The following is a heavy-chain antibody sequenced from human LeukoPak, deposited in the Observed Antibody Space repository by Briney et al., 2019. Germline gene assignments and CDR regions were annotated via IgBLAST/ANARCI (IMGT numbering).Heavy chain of an antibody. CDR3: VRDYDFWSGRPGSYYYYGMDV. CDR2: ISASGGST. J-gene: IGHJ6*02. D-gene: IGHD3-3*01. V-gene: IGHV3-23*01. CDR1: GFTFSSSA. Sequence: GGSLRLSCAASGFTFSSSAMSWVRQVPGKGLEWVSGISASGGSTYYADSVKGRFTISRDNSKNTLYLQMNSLRAEDTAVYYCVRDYDFWSGRPGSYYYYGMDVWGQGTTVTVSS.